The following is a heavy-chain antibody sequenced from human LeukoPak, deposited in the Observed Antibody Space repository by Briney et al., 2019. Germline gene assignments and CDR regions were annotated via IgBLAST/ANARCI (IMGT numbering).Heavy chain of an antibody. Sequence: GGSLRLSCAASGFTFSSYAMSWVRQAPGKGLEWVSVITGSDDNTYYADSVKGRFTISRDNSKNTLYLQMNSLRAEDTAVYFCASTRIDSSGGFDAWGQGTMVTVSS. V-gene: IGHV3-23*01. CDR2: ITGSDDNT. D-gene: IGHD6-19*01. CDR3: ASTRIDSSGGFDA. J-gene: IGHJ5*02. CDR1: GFTFSSYA.